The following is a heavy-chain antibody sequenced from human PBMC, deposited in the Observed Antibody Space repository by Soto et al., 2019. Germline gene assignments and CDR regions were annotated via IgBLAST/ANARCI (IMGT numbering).Heavy chain of an antibody. CDR1: GFSFSSYW. CDR3: ARDREISSSWPIYYYYYMDV. CDR2: INSDGSST. Sequence: PGGSLRLSCAASGFSFSSYWMHWVRQAPGKGLVWVSRINSDGSSTSYADSVKGRFTISRDNAKNTLYLQMNSLRAEDTAVYYCARDREISSSWPIYYYYYMDVWGKGTTVTVSS. V-gene: IGHV3-74*01. D-gene: IGHD6-13*01. J-gene: IGHJ6*03.